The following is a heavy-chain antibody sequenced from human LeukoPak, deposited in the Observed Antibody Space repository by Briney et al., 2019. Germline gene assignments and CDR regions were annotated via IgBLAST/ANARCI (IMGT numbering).Heavy chain of an antibody. Sequence: PSETLSLTCTVSGGSISSYYWSWIRQPAGKGLEWIGRIYTRGSTNYNPSLKSRVTMSVDMSKNQFSLKLSSVTAADTAVYYCARGRYCSADICSGGDAFDIWGQGTMVSVSS. CDR1: GGSISSYY. D-gene: IGHD2-15*01. V-gene: IGHV4-4*07. CDR3: ARGRYCSADICSGGDAFDI. CDR2: IYTRGST. J-gene: IGHJ3*02.